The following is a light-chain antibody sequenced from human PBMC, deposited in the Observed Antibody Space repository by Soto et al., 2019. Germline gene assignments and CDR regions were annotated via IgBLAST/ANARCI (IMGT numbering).Light chain of an antibody. CDR2: EGS. V-gene: IGLV2-23*01. Sequence: QSALTRPASVSGSPGQSITISCTGTSSDVGSYNLVSWYQQHPGKAPKLMIYEGSKRPSGVSNRFSGSKSGNTASLTISGLQAEDEADYSCCSYAGSSPWVFGGGTQLTVL. CDR1: SSDVGSYNL. CDR3: CSYAGSSPWV. J-gene: IGLJ3*02.